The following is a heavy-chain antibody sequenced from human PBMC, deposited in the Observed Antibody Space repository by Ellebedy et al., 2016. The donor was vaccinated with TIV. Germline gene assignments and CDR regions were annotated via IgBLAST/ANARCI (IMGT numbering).Heavy chain of an antibody. Sequence: LSLTXXASGFTFSSYWMHWVRQAPGKGLVWVSRINSDGSSTSYADSVKGRFTISRDNAKNTLYLQMNSLRAEDTAVYYCARPGGIEAFDIWGQGTMVTVSS. J-gene: IGHJ3*02. CDR3: ARPGGIEAFDI. V-gene: IGHV3-74*01. D-gene: IGHD3-16*01. CDR2: INSDGSST. CDR1: GFTFSSYW.